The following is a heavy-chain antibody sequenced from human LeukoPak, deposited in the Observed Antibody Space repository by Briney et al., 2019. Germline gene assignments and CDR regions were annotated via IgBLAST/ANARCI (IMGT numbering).Heavy chain of an antibody. CDR1: GSTFSTYW. D-gene: IGHD5-12*01. CDR2: INQDGSEK. J-gene: IGHJ4*02. Sequence: GGSLRLSCAASGSTFSTYWMTWVGQAPGKGVEGVGHINQDGSEKKYVDSVKGGFTIYRENAKKTLYLQMSSLRAEHTAVYYCGRGPGYLSDYWGQGTLVTVTS. V-gene: IGHV3-7*05. CDR3: GRGPGYLSDY.